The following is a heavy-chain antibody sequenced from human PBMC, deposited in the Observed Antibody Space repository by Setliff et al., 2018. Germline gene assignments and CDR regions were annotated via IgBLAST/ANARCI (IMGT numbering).Heavy chain of an antibody. Sequence: GASVKVSCKASGYSFTSYDINWVRLAAGQGLEWMGWVSPIEDGKPGYAQKFQGRVTITWVTSISTAYMELSSLRSEDTAVYYCVRVTSGRVDFDYWGQGTPVTVSS. V-gene: IGHV1-8*01. D-gene: IGHD6-19*01. CDR1: GYSFTSYD. CDR2: VSPIEDGKP. J-gene: IGHJ4*02. CDR3: VRVTSGRVDFDY.